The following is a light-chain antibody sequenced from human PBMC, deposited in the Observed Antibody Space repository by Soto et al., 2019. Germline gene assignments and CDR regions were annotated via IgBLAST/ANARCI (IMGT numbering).Light chain of an antibody. CDR3: AAWDDSLSALL. CDR1: SSNIGSNH. J-gene: IGLJ2*01. CDR2: RSD. Sequence: QAVVTQPPSASGTPGQKVTISCSGSSSNIGSNHVYWYQQFPGSAPRLLIFRSDQRPSGVPDRFSGSKSGTSASLAISGLRSEDEADYYCAAWDDSLSALLFGGGTKVTV. V-gene: IGLV1-47*01.